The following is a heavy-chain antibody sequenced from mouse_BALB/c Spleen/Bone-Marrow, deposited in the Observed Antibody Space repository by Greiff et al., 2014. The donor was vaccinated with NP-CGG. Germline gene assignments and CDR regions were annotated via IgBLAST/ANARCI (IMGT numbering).Heavy chain of an antibody. D-gene: IGHD4-1*01. V-gene: IGHV5-17*02. Sequence: EVQVVESGGGLVQPGGSRKLSCAASGFTFSSSGMHWVRQAPEKGLEWVAYISSGSSPIFYADTVKGRFTISRDNPKNTLFLQMTSLRSEDTAMYYCTRGGNWEDFDYWGQGTTLTVSS. CDR3: TRGGNWEDFDY. J-gene: IGHJ2*01. CDR1: GFTFSSSG. CDR2: ISSGSSPI.